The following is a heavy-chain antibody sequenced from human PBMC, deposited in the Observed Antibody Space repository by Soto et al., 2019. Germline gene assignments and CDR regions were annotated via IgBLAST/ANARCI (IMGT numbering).Heavy chain of an antibody. V-gene: IGHV3-23*01. D-gene: IGHD2-15*01. CDR1: GFTFSSYA. Sequence: GGALRLSCAASGFTFSSYAMSWVRQAPGKGLEWVSTISDSGGRTYYADSVKGRFTISRDNSKNTLYLQMNSLRAEDTAVYYCAKLRCTGGCYYDGLSFDFWGQGTLVTV. CDR2: ISDSGGRT. J-gene: IGHJ4*02. CDR3: AKLRCTGGCYYDGLSFDF.